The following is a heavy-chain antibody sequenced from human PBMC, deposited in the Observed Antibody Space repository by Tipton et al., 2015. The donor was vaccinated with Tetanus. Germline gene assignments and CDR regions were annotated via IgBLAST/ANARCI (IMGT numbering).Heavy chain of an antibody. J-gene: IGHJ6*02. D-gene: IGHD7-27*01. V-gene: IGHV1-2*04. CDR3: VRANWGSGWGMDV. Sequence: QLVQSGPEVKKPGASVKVSCKASGYTFTGYYMHWVRQAPGQGLEWMGWINPNSGGTNYAQKFQGWVTMTRDTSISTAYMELSRLRSDDTAVYYCVRANWGSGWGMDVWGQGTTVTVSS. CDR1: GYTFTGYY. CDR2: INPNSGGT.